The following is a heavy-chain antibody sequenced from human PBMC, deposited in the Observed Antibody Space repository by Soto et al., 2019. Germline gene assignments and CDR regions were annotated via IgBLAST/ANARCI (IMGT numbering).Heavy chain of an antibody. CDR1: GYTFTSYG. V-gene: IGHV1-18*01. CDR3: ARDGSWELVRRVLVAFDY. Sequence: QVQLVQSGAEVKKPGASVKVSCKASGYTFTSYGISWVRQAPVQGREWMGWISAYNGNTNYARKLQGRVTMTTDTSTSTAYMALRSLRSDDTAVYYCARDGSWELVRRVLVAFDYWGQGPLVTVSS. J-gene: IGHJ4*02. D-gene: IGHD1-26*01. CDR2: ISAYNGNT.